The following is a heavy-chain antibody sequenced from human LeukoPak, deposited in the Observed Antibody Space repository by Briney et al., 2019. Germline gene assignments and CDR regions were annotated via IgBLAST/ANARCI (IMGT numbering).Heavy chain of an antibody. Sequence: SETLSLTCAVSGGSISSSNWWSWVRQPPGKGLEWIGEIYHSGSTNYNPSLKSRVTISVDTSKNQFSLKLSSVTAADTAVYYCARVVTDYYYYYMDVWGKGTTVTISS. CDR3: ARVVTDYYYYYMDV. V-gene: IGHV4-4*02. J-gene: IGHJ6*03. CDR1: GGSISSSNW. CDR2: IYHSGST. D-gene: IGHD4-23*01.